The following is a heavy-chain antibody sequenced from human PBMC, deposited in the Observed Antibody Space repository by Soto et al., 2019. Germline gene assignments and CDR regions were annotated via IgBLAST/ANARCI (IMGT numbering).Heavy chain of an antibody. CDR1: GFIISGYS. CDR3: ARHRGGASSPAA. CDR2: ISETSDYI. V-gene: IGHV3-21*02. Sequence: EVRLVESGGGLVKPGGSLRLSCAASGFIISGYSMNWIRQAPGKGLEWVASISETSDYIFYADSVKGRFIISRENAKNTLYLQMSSLRVEDTAVYYCARHRGGASSPAAWGQGALVTVSS. J-gene: IGHJ5*02. D-gene: IGHD3-10*01.